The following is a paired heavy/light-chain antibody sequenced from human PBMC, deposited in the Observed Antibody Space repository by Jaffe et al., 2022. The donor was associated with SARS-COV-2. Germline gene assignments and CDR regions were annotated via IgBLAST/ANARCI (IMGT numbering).Light chain of an antibody. V-gene: IGKV2D-29*01. Sequence: DVVLTQTPVSLSVTPGQPASISCKSSQSLLHSDGKTYLYWYLQKPGQPPQLLMYDVSNRFSGVPDRFSGGGSGTDFTLKISRVEAEDVGVYSCMQSIQLPYTFGQGTKLEI. CDR2: DVS. J-gene: IGKJ2*01. CDR1: QSLLHSDGKTY. CDR3: MQSIQLPYT.
Heavy chain of an antibody. CDR2: IHQTGRS. CDR3: ASWRWGWGSEY. D-gene: IGHD3-16*01. CDR1: GGSFSGYY. V-gene: IGHV4-34*01. J-gene: IGHJ4*02. Sequence: QVQLQQWGAGLLKPSETLSLTCAVYGGSFSGYYWTWIRQTPGKGLEWIGEIHQTGRSNYGPSLRSRVTISVDTSNNQFSLKLSSVTAADTAVYYCASWRWGWGSEYWGQGTLVTVSS.